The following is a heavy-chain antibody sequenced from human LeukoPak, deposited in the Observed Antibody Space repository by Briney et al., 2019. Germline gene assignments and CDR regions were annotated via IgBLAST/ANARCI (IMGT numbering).Heavy chain of an antibody. CDR1: GFTFSGYY. V-gene: IGHV3-11*06. CDR2: ISGNSRET. CDR3: ARDFYSNPDF. Sequence: GGSLRLSCVASGFTFSGYYMSWIRQAPGKGLERVSYISGNSRETNYADSVKGRFTISRDNAKNSLYLQMNSLRAEDTAVYYCARDFYSNPDFRGQGTLVTVSS. D-gene: IGHD4-11*01. J-gene: IGHJ4*02.